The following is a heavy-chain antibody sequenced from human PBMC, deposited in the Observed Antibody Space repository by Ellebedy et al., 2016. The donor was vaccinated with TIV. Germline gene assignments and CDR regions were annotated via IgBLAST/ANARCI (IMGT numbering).Heavy chain of an antibody. CDR2: ISHDGSNK. J-gene: IGHJ4*02. D-gene: IGHD6-13*01. CDR3: TRGSSSRGYFDS. CDR1: GFTFSYYS. V-gene: IGHV3-30*09. Sequence: GESLKISCAASGFTFSYYSMHWVRQAPGKGLEWVAVISHDGSNKYHAESVKGRFAISRDDSKNTLYLQMNTLRTEDTAVYFCTRGSSSRGYFDSWGQGTLVTVS.